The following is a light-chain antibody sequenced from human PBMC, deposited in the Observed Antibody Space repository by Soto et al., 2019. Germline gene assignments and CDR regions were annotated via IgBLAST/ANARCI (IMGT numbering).Light chain of an antibody. CDR1: ESIRNE. CDR2: DTY. V-gene: IGKV1-39*01. Sequence: DIQMTQSPSSLSASLGDRVTITCRPSESIRNELNWFQQRPGKAPRLLIYDTYTLQSVVSSRLSGSVSGTEFSLTISSLQAGDSAIYYCQQSFTTPWTFGQGTKVDIK. J-gene: IGKJ1*01. CDR3: QQSFTTPWT.